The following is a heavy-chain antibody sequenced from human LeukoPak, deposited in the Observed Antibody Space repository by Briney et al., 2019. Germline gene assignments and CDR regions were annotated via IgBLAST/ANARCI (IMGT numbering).Heavy chain of an antibody. CDR3: VXXXXYYYFDH. V-gene: IGHV1-2*02. D-gene: IGHD2/OR15-2a*01. CDR2: ITPKSGGT. J-gene: IGHJ4*02. CDR1: GYTFTNYY. Sequence: ASVKVSCKASGYTFTNYYMHWVRQAPGLGFEWMGWITPKSGGTSYPQKLQGRLTMTRDTSISTAYMELSRLRSDDTAVYYCVXXXXYYYFDHWGQGTLV.